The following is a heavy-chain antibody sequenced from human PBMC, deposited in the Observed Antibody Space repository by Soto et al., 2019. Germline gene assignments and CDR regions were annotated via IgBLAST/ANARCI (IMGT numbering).Heavy chain of an antibody. CDR3: ARAYGATWYFFGY. CDR1: GFTVNTYH. J-gene: IGHJ4*02. V-gene: IGHV3-66*01. CDR2: LFSGGDT. D-gene: IGHD6-13*01. Sequence: GSLRLSCAASGFTVNTYHVSWVRQAPGKGLEWVAVLFSGGDTKYGDSMKGRVTLSRDNSKNTLYLQMNNLRAEDTAVYYCARAYGATWYFFGYWGQGSMVTVSS.